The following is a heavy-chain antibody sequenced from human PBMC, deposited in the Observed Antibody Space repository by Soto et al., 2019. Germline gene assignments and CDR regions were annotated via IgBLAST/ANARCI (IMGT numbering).Heavy chain of an antibody. D-gene: IGHD6-19*01. Sequence: GGSLRLSCAASGFTFSSYSMNWVRQAPGKGLEWVSSISSSSSYIYYADSVKGRFTISRGNAKNSLYLQMNSLRAEDTAVYYCARAVAGTFDAFDIWGQGTMVTVSS. V-gene: IGHV3-21*01. CDR1: GFTFSSYS. CDR2: ISSSSSYI. J-gene: IGHJ3*02. CDR3: ARAVAGTFDAFDI.